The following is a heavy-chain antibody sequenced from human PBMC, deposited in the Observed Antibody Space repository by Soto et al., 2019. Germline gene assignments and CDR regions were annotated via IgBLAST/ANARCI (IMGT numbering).Heavy chain of an antibody. Sequence: ASVKVSCKASGYTFTSYAMHWVRQAPGQRLEWMGWINAGNGNTKYSQKFQGRVTITRDTSASTAYMELSSLRSEDTAVYYCARGEPIMPTIGGAFDIWGRGTMVTVSS. CDR2: INAGNGNT. V-gene: IGHV1-3*01. J-gene: IGHJ3*02. D-gene: IGHD5-12*01. CDR1: GYTFTSYA. CDR3: ARGEPIMPTIGGAFDI.